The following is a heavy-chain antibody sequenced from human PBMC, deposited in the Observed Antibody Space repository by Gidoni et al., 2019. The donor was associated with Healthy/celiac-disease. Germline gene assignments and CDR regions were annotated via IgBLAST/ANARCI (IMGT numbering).Heavy chain of an antibody. D-gene: IGHD4-17*01. J-gene: IGHJ5*02. CDR1: GFSLSTSGVG. V-gene: IGHV2-5*02. CDR3: AHSSEHGDYAGGWFDT. Sequence: QITLKESGPTLVKPTQTLTLTCTFSGFSLSTSGVGVGWIRQPPGKALEWLALIYWDDDKRYSPSLKSRLTITKDTSKNQVVLTMTNMDPVDTATYYCAHSSEHGDYAGGWFDTWGQGTLVTVSS. CDR2: IYWDDDK.